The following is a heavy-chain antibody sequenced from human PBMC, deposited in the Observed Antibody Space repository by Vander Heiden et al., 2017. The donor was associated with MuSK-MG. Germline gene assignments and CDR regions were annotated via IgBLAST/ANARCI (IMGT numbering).Heavy chain of an antibody. CDR2: IKQDGSEK. D-gene: IGHD4-4*01. Sequence: EVQLVESGGGLVQPGGSLRLSCATSGFSFSNYWMSWVRQAPGKGLDWVANIKQDGSEKYFVDSVKGRFTVSRDNAKNSLYLQINSLRAEDTAVYYCATVGRTTLTLASWGQGTLVTVSS. CDR1: GFSFSNYW. V-gene: IGHV3-7*01. J-gene: IGHJ4*02. CDR3: ATVGRTTLTLAS.